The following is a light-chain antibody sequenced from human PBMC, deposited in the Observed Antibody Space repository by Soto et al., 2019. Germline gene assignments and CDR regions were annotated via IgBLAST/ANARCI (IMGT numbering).Light chain of an antibody. CDR1: SSDVGGYNY. Sequence: QSALTQPASVSGSPGQSITISCTGTSSDVGGYNYVSWYQQHPGKAPKLMIYEVINRPSGVSNRFSGSKSGNTASLTISGLRPEDEADYYCSSYTSSSTDVFGTGTKVTVL. CDR3: SSYTSSSTDV. CDR2: EVI. J-gene: IGLJ1*01. V-gene: IGLV2-14*01.